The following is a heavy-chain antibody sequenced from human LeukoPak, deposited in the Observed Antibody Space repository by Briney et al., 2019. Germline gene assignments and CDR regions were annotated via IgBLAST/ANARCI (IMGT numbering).Heavy chain of an antibody. Sequence: GGSLRLSCAASGFTFSSYWMSWVRQAPGKGLEWVANIKQDGSEKYYVDSVKGRFTISRDNAKNSLYLQMNSLRAEDTAVYYCAREGESYPFDYWGQGTLVTVSP. D-gene: IGHD1-26*01. CDR1: GFTFSSYW. V-gene: IGHV3-7*03. CDR3: AREGESYPFDY. J-gene: IGHJ4*02. CDR2: IKQDGSEK.